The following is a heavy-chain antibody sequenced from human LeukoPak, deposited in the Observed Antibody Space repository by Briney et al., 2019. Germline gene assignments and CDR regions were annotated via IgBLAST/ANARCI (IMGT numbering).Heavy chain of an antibody. Sequence: GGSLRLSCAASGFTFSSYAMHWVRQAPGQRLEWMGWINAGNGNTKYSQKFQGRVTITRDTSASTAYMELSSLRSEDTAVYYCARDRWYNWNDDYYGMDVWGQGTTVTVSS. CDR2: INAGNGNT. CDR3: ARDRWYNWNDDYYGMDV. CDR1: GFTFSSYA. D-gene: IGHD1-1*01. J-gene: IGHJ6*02. V-gene: IGHV1-3*01.